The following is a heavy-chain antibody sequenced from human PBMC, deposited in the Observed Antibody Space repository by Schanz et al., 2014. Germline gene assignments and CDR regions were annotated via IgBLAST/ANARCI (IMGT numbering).Heavy chain of an antibody. Sequence: QVQLQESGPGLVKPSETLSLTCTVSGVSICGYYWSWIRQPPGKGLEWIGYIFLSGSTTYNPSFNSRVTISVDMSKTLFALNLTSVTAADTAVYYCARLGVGDKAYYYYGTDVWGQGTTVLVSS. J-gene: IGHJ6*02. CDR3: ARLGVGDKAYYYYGTDV. CDR2: IFLSGST. CDR1: GVSICGYY. D-gene: IGHD1-26*01. V-gene: IGHV4-59*08.